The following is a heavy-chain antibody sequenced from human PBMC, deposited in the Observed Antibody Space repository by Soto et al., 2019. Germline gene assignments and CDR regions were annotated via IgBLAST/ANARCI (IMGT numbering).Heavy chain of an antibody. D-gene: IGHD3-22*01. CDR2: IYHSGST. V-gene: IGHV4-30-2*01. CDR1: GGSISSGGYS. J-gene: IGHJ4*02. Sequence: SETLSLTCAVSGGSISSGGYSWSWIRQPPGKGLEWIGYIYHSGSTYYNPSLKSRVTISVDRSKNQFSLKLSSVTAADTAVYYCARGGVDYYDRSGYYFSPYYFAYWGQETLVT. CDR3: ARGGVDYYDRSGYYFSPYYFAY.